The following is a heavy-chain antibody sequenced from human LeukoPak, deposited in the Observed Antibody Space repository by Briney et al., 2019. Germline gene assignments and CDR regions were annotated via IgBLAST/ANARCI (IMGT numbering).Heavy chain of an antibody. CDR3: AGPLSVIRGVVRGPFDY. V-gene: IGHV4-34*01. D-gene: IGHD3-10*01. CDR2: INHSGSA. Sequence: PSETLSLTCAVYGGSFSDYYWSWIRQSPGKGLEWIGEINHSGSANYNPSLKSRVTMSVDTSKKQFSLKLTSVTAADTAVYYCAGPLSVIRGVVRGPFDYWGQGTLVTVSS. CDR1: GGSFSDYY. J-gene: IGHJ4*02.